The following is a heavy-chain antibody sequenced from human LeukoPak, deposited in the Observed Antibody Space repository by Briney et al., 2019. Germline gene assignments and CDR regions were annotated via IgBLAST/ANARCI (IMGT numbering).Heavy chain of an antibody. Sequence: SVKVSCKASGGTFNRYTISWVRQAPGQGLEWMGGISPIFGTPNYAERFQGRVTITADESTSTVYMELSSLTSDDTAVYYCASDPGNSPSYYYYYMDVWGEGTTVTVSS. V-gene: IGHV1-69*13. D-gene: IGHD4-23*01. J-gene: IGHJ6*03. CDR3: ASDPGNSPSYYYYYMDV. CDR1: GGTFNRYT. CDR2: ISPIFGTP.